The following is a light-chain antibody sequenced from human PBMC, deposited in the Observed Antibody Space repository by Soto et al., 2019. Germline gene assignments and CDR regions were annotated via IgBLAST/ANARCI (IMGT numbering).Light chain of an antibody. Sequence: QSVLTQPASVSGSPGQSITISCTGTSSDVGSYNLVSWYQQHPGKAPKLMIYEGSKRPSGVSNRFSGSKSGDTASLTISGVQAEDEADYFCSSYTSRGSPVVFGGGTKLTVL. CDR1: SSDVGSYNL. CDR3: SSYTSRGSPVV. J-gene: IGLJ2*01. CDR2: EGS. V-gene: IGLV2-14*02.